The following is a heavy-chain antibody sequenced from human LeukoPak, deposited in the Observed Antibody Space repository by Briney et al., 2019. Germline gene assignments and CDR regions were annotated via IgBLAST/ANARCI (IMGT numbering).Heavy chain of an antibody. J-gene: IGHJ6*02. CDR2: INPNSGGT. CDR1: GYTFTGYY. V-gene: IGHV1-2*02. D-gene: IGHD2-2*02. CDR3: ARDYCSSTSCYKYCYGMDV. Sequence: GASVKVSCKASGYTFTGYYMHWVRQAPGQGLEWMGWINPNSGGTNYAQKFQGRVTMTRDTSISTAYMELSRLRSDDTAVYYCARDYCSSTSCYKYCYGMDVWGQGTTVTVSS.